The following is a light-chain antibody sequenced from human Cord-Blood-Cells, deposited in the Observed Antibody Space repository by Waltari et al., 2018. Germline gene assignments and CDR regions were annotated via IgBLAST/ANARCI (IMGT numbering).Light chain of an antibody. Sequence: QSALTQPASVSGSPGQSITISCTGTSSDVGGYNYVYWYQQHPGKVPKVMIYEVSKRPSGGSNPFSGSKTGNTASLTIYGLQAEDEADYYCSSCTSSSTRVFGGGTKLTVL. CDR1: SSDVGGYNY. V-gene: IGLV2-14*01. J-gene: IGLJ3*02. CDR3: SSCTSSSTRV. CDR2: EVS.